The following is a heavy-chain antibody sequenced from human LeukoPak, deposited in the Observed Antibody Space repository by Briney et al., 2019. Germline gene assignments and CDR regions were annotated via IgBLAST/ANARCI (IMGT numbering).Heavy chain of an antibody. V-gene: IGHV1-46*01. D-gene: IGHD2-15*01. Sequence: ASVKVSCKASGYTFTNYYTHWMRQAPGQGLEWMGIINPSGGSASYAQKFQGRVTMTRDTSTSTVYMELSSLRSEDTAVYYCAEAVVAEQKGGFDYWGQGTLVTVSS. J-gene: IGHJ4*02. CDR1: GYTFTNYY. CDR3: AEAVVAEQKGGFDY. CDR2: INPSGGSA.